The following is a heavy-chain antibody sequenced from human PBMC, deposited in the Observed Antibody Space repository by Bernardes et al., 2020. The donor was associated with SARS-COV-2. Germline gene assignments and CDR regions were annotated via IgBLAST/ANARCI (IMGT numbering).Heavy chain of an antibody. CDR3: ARWGLCSSCYAFDI. D-gene: IGHD2-2*01. CDR2: ISSSSSTI. CDR1: GFTFSSYS. Sequence: GGSLRLSCAASGFTFSSYSMNWVRQAPGKRLEWVSYISSSSSTIYYADSVKGRFTISRDNAKNSLYLQMNSLRAEDTAVYYCARWGLCSSCYAFDIWGQGPMVTVSS. J-gene: IGHJ3*02. V-gene: IGHV3-48*04.